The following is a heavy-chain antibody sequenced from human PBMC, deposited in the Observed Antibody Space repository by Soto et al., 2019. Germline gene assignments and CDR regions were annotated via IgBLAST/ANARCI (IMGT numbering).Heavy chain of an antibody. Sequence: PSETLSLTCTVSGVSISDSYWSWIRHPPGKGLEWIGYVHYSENSNYNPSLKSRVTISLDTAKKQFSLNLSSVTAADTAVYYCAKVTWVYDQYYFDSWGQGILVTVSS. D-gene: IGHD5-12*01. CDR3: AKVTWVYDQYYFDS. J-gene: IGHJ4*02. V-gene: IGHV4-59*01. CDR1: GVSISDSY. CDR2: VHYSENS.